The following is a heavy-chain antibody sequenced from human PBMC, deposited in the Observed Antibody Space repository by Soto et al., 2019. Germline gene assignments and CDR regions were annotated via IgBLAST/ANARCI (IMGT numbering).Heavy chain of an antibody. Sequence: EVQLVESGGGLVQPGGSLKLSCAVSGLTFSGSAMHWVRQASGKGLEWVGDIRRKANNYATAYAASVKGRFTISRDDSKNTAYLQMNSLNTEDTAVYYCSANDHDDHTNLDQWGQGTLVTVSS. CDR3: SANDHDDHTNLDQ. V-gene: IGHV3-73*01. D-gene: IGHD3-16*01. CDR1: GLTFSGSA. CDR2: IRRKANNYAT. J-gene: IGHJ4*02.